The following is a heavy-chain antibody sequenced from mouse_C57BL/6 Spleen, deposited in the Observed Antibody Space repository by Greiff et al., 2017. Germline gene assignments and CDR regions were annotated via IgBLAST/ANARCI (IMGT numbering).Heavy chain of an antibody. D-gene: IGHD2-2*01. V-gene: IGHV1-81*01. CDR1: GYTFTSYG. CDR3: ARGGNGYYWYFDV. Sequence: QVQLKQSGAELARPGASVKLSCKASGYTFTSYGISWVKQRTGQGLEWIGEIYPRSGNTYYNEKFKGKATLTADKSSSTAYMELRSLTSEDSAVYFCARGGNGYYWYFDVWGTGTTVTVSS. J-gene: IGHJ1*03. CDR2: IYPRSGNT.